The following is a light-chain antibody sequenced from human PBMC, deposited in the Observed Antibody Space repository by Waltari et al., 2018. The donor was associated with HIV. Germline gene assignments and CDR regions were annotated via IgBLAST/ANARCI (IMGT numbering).Light chain of an antibody. V-gene: IGKV1-39*01. CDR2: GAS. CDR3: LQSFDSPLT. CDR1: QNINSF. J-gene: IGKJ3*01. Sequence: DIQMTQSPSSLSASVGDRVTITCRTSQNINSFLNWYQQKPGKVPKPLIYGASNLESGVPSRFSGSGYGTDFSLTISSLQPDDFATYYCLQSFDSPLTFGPGTTVDSK.